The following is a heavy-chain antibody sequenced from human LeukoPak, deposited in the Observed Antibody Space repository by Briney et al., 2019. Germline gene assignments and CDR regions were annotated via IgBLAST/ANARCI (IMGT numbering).Heavy chain of an antibody. CDR3: ARRRGVVVPAARGGRSYYFDY. CDR1: GGSISSYY. J-gene: IGHJ4*02. CDR2: IYYSGST. V-gene: IGHV4-39*01. Sequence: SETLSLTCTVSGGSISSYYWGWIRQPPGKGLEWIGSIYYSGSTYYNPSLKSRVTISVDTSKNQFSLKLSSVTAADTAVYYCARRRGVVVPAARGGRSYYFDYWGQGTLVTVSS. D-gene: IGHD2-2*01.